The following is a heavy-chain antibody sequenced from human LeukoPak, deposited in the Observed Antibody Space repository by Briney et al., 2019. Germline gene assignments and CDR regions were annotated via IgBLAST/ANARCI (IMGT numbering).Heavy chain of an antibody. J-gene: IGHJ4*02. Sequence: SVKVSCKASGGTFSSYAISWVRQAPGQGLEWMGGIIPIFGTANYAQKFQGRVTITAAESTSTAYMELSSLRSEDTAVYYCARHYYYDSSGYRDETYFDYWGQGTLVTVSS. CDR1: GGTFSSYA. CDR2: IIPIFGTA. D-gene: IGHD3-22*01. CDR3: ARHYYYDSSGYRDETYFDY. V-gene: IGHV1-69*13.